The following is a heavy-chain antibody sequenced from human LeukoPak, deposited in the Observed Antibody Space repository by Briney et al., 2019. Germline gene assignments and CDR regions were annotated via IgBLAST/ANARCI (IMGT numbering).Heavy chain of an antibody. D-gene: IGHD3-3*01. Sequence: GGSLRLSVAASGFTFSNYGMHWVRQAPGKGLEWVAFIRFDESSKYYADSVEGRFTISRDNSKNTLDLQMNSLRIEDTAVYYCAKDAFPTYYDFWSGAPGDYWGQGTLVTVSS. J-gene: IGHJ4*02. CDR1: GFTFSNYG. V-gene: IGHV3-30*02. CDR2: IRFDESSK. CDR3: AKDAFPTYYDFWSGAPGDY.